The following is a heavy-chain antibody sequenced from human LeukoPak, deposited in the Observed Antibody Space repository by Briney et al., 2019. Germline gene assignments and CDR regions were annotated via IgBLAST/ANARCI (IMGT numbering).Heavy chain of an antibody. Sequence: SETLSLTCTVSGDSISSYYWNWIRQPPGKGLEWIGYIYPSGSTTYNPSLKSRVTISVDTSKNQFSLKLSSVTAADTAVYFCARLGMESFLVDNWFDPWGQGTLVTVSS. CDR2: IYPSGST. V-gene: IGHV4-4*09. CDR3: ARLGMESFLVDNWFDP. J-gene: IGHJ5*02. CDR1: GDSISSYY. D-gene: IGHD2-2*01.